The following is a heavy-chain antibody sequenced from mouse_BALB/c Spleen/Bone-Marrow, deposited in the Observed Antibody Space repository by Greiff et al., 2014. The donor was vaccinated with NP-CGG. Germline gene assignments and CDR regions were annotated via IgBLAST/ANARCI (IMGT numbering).Heavy chain of an antibody. D-gene: IGHD4-1*02. CDR2: ISYSGST. J-gene: IGHJ3*01. V-gene: IGHV3-8*02. CDR1: GDSITSGY. Sequence: EVQLQQSGPSLVKPSQTLSLTCSVTGDSITSGYWNWIRKFPGNKLEYMGYISYSGSTYYNPSLKSRISITRDTFKNQYYLQLNSVTTEDTATYYCARWRQLGRPGFAYWGQGTLVTVSA. CDR3: ARWRQLGRPGFAY.